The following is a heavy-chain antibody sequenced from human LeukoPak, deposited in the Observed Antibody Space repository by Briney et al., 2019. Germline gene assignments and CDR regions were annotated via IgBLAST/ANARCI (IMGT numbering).Heavy chain of an antibody. CDR3: ARDLSGDAY. CDR1: GFTFSSYS. D-gene: IGHD2-21*02. Sequence: PGGSLRLSCAASGFTFSSYSMNWVRQAPGKGLEWVSYISSSSTIYYADSVKSRFTISRDNAKNSLYLQMNSLRAEDTAVYYCARDLSGDAYWGQGTLVTVSS. J-gene: IGHJ4*02. CDR2: ISSSSTI. V-gene: IGHV3-48*01.